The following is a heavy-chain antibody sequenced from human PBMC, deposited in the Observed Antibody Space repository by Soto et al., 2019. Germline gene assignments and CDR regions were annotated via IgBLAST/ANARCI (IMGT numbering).Heavy chain of an antibody. CDR2: ISGSGGGT. V-gene: IGHV3-23*01. Sequence: PGGSLRLSCAASGFTFSSYAMSWVRQAPGKGLEWVSAISGSGGGTYYADSVKGRFTISRDNSKNTLYLQMNSLRAEDTAVYYCAKWVAATSEIHLDYWGQGTLVTVSS. J-gene: IGHJ4*02. CDR1: GFTFSSYA. D-gene: IGHD2-15*01. CDR3: AKWVAATSEIHLDY.